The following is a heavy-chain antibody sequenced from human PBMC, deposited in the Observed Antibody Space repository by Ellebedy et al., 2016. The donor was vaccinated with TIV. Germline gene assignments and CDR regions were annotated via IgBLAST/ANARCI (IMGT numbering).Heavy chain of an antibody. CDR2: YDGNNK. V-gene: IGHV3-33*01. D-gene: IGHD2-15*01. CDR3: ARDRHPWSLDY. Sequence: GESLKISCAASGFTFRSYGMHWVRQAPGKGLEWVAYDGNNKYYGDSVKGRFTTSRDNSKNTLYLQMNSLRAEDTAVYYCARDRHPWSLDYWGQGTLVTVSS. J-gene: IGHJ4*02. CDR1: GFTFRSYG.